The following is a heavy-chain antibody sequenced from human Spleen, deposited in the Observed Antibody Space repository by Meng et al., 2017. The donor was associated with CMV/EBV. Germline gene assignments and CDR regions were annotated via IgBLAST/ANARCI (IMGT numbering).Heavy chain of an antibody. D-gene: IGHD6-6*01. V-gene: IGHV4-59*01. CDR1: GGSISSYY. CDR3: ARAIYEHSSSSMTFILYFDL. J-gene: IGHJ2*01. CDR2: IYYSGST. Sequence: SETLSLTCTVSGGSISSYYWSWIRQPPGKGLEWIGYIYYSGSTNYNPSLKSRVTISVDTSKNQFSLKLSSVTAADTAVYYCARAIYEHSSSSMTFILYFDLWGRGTLVTVSS.